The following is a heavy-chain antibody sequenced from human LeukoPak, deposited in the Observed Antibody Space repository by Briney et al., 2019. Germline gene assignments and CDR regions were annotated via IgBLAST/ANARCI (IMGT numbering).Heavy chain of an antibody. D-gene: IGHD3-3*01. CDR2: IYYSGST. CDR3: ARAPPQRITIFGVVAVDFDY. V-gene: IGHV4-31*03. J-gene: IGHJ4*02. CDR1: GGSISSGGYY. Sequence: PSETLSLTCTVSGGSISSGGYYWSWIRQHPGKGLEWIGYIYYSGSTYYNPSLKSRVTISVDTSKNQFSLKLSSVTAADTAVYYCARAPPQRITIFGVVAVDFDYWGQGTLVTVSS.